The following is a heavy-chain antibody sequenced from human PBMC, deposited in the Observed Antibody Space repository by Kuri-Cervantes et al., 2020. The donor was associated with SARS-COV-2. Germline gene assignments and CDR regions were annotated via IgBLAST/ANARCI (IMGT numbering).Heavy chain of an antibody. J-gene: IGHJ6*02. V-gene: IGHV4-61*02. Sequence: SETLSLTCTVSGGSISSGSYYWSWIRQPAGKGLEWIGRIYTSGSTNYNPSLKSRVTISVDTSKNQFSLKLSSVTAADTAVYYCARDKAGSYYYGMDVWGQGTTVTVSS. CDR2: IYTSGST. CDR1: GGSISSGSYY. D-gene: IGHD3-10*01. CDR3: ARDKAGSYYYGMDV.